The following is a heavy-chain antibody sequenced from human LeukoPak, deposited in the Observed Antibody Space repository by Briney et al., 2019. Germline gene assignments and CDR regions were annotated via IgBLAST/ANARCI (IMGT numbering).Heavy chain of an antibody. CDR1: CYTFTSYG. CDR3: ARDPESGTTYYYYYYYMDV. D-gene: IGHD1-14*01. J-gene: IGHJ6*03. Sequence: GASVKVSCKASCYTFTSYGISWVRQAPGQGLEWMGWISAYNGNTNYAQKLQGRVSMTTDTSTSTAYMELRSLRSDDTAVYYCARDPESGTTYYYYYYYMDVWGKGTTVTVSS. CDR2: ISAYNGNT. V-gene: IGHV1-18*01.